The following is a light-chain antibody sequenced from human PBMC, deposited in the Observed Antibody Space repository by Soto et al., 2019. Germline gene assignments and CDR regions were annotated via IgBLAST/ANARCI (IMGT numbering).Light chain of an antibody. V-gene: IGLV2-23*01. J-gene: IGLJ1*01. CDR1: SSDVGNYNL. Sequence: QSALTQPASVSGSPGQSITISCTGTSSDVGNYNLVSWYQQHPGKAPKLMIYEGSKRPSGVSNRFSGSKSGNTASLTISILQAEDEADYYCCSCAGSSTYVFGTGTKVTV. CDR3: CSCAGSSTYV. CDR2: EGS.